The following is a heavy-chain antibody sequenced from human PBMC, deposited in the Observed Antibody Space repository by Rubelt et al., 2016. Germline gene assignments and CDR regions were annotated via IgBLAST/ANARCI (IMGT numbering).Heavy chain of an antibody. CDR1: GFTFSSYA. CDR2: ISGSGGST. Sequence: VQLVESGGGVVQPGRSLRLSCAASGFTFSSYAMSWVRQAPGKGLEWVSAISGSGGSTYYADSVKGRFTISRDNSKKAVYLQMKSLRAEETAVYYCAKDLGGYDSSTGAPFDYWGQGTLVTVSS. D-gene: IGHD3-9*01. V-gene: IGHV3-23*04. CDR3: AKDLGGYDSSTGAPFDY. J-gene: IGHJ4*02.